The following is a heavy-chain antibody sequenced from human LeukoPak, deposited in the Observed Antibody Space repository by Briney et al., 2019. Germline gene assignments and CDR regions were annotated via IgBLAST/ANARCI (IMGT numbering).Heavy chain of an antibody. V-gene: IGHV1-2*02. Sequence: VASVKVSYKASGYTFTGYYMHWVRQAPGQGLEWMGWINPNSGGTNYAQKFQGRVTMTRDTSISTAYMELSRLRSDDTAVYYCARGGYIAVAGKGVNWFDPWGQGTLVTVSS. CDR3: ARGGYIAVAGKGVNWFDP. J-gene: IGHJ5*02. CDR2: INPNSGGT. CDR1: GYTFTGYY. D-gene: IGHD6-19*01.